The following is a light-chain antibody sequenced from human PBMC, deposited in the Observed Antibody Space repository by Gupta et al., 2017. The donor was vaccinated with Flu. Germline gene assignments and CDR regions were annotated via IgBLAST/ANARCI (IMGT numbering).Light chain of an antibody. V-gene: IGKV1-5*03. J-gene: IGKJ1*01. CDR1: QSVVQW. CDR2: KAS. Sequence: GDRVIVTCRASQSVVQWVAWFQQKPGGAPKLLIYKASSLESGVPSRFSGSGSGTEFNLTITSLQPDDFATYYCQQSSSYPWTFGQGTRVEIK. CDR3: QQSSSYPWT.